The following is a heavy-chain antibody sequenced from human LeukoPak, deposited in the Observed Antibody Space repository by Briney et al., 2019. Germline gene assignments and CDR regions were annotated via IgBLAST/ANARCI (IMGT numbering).Heavy chain of an antibody. CDR2: IYYSGST. J-gene: IGHJ6*02. V-gene: IGHV4-31*03. D-gene: IGHD2-2*02. Sequence: TSETLSLTCTVSGGSISSGGYYWSWIRQHPGKGLEWIGYIYYSGSTYYNPSLKSRVTISVDTSKNQFSLKLSSVTAADTAVYYCARCLPITNIVVVPAAIRYYYGMDVWGQGTTVTVSS. CDR3: ARCLPITNIVVVPAAIRYYYGMDV. CDR1: GGSISSGGYY.